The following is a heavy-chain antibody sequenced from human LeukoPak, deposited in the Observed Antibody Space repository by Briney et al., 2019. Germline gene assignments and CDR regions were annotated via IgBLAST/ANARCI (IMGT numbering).Heavy chain of an antibody. D-gene: IGHD3-22*01. J-gene: IGHJ4*02. CDR1: GGSISSYY. Sequence: PSETLSLTCTVSGGSISSYYWNWIRQPPGKGLEWIGSIYYSGSTYYNPSLKSRVTISVDTSKNQFSLRLSSVTAADTAVYYCAKYKGRHYDSSGYFDYWGQGTLVTVSS. CDR3: AKYKGRHYDSSGYFDY. V-gene: IGHV4-59*12. CDR2: IYYSGST.